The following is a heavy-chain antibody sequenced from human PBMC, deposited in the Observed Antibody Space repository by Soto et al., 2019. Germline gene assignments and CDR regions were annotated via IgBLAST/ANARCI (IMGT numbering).Heavy chain of an antibody. CDR3: ARDDVDTAMPYGMDV. Sequence: QVQLVQSGAEVKKPGSSVKVSCKASGGTFSSYAISWVRQAPGQGLEWMGGIIPIFGTANYAQKFQGRVTITADETTRTAYMELSSLRSEDTAVYYCARDDVDTAMPYGMDVWGQGTTVTVSS. CDR2: IIPIFGTA. J-gene: IGHJ6*02. CDR1: GGTFSSYA. V-gene: IGHV1-69*12. D-gene: IGHD5-18*01.